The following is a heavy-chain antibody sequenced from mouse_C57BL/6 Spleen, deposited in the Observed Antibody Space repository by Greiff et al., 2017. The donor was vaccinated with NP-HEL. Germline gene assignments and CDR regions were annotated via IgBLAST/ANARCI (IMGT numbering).Heavy chain of an antibody. CDR1: GYTFTSYW. CDR3: AIGRPNDYDYYAMDY. CDR2: IHPSDSDT. Sequence: QVQLQQPGAELVKPGASVKVSCKASGYTFTSYWMHWVKQRPGQGLEWIGRIHPSDSDTNYNQKFKGKATLTVDKASSTAYMQLSSMTSEYSAVYYCAIGRPNDYDYYAMDYWGQGTSVTVSA. D-gene: IGHD2-4*01. J-gene: IGHJ4*01. V-gene: IGHV1-74*01.